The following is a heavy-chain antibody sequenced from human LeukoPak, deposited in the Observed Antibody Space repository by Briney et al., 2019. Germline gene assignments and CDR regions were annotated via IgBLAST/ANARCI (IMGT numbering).Heavy chain of an antibody. J-gene: IGHJ4*02. CDR1: GFIFSTYG. CDR3: AREYPYYFDY. V-gene: IGHV3-33*01. Sequence: EGSLRLSCAASGFIFSTYGMHWVRQAPGKGLEWVAVMWYDGRNQNYADSVKGRFTISRDNSKNTLYLQMNNLRVDDTGVYYCAREYPYYFDYWGQGTLVTVSS. CDR2: MWYDGRNQ.